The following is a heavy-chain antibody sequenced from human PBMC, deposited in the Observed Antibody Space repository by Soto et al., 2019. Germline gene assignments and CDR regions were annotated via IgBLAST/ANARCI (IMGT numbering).Heavy chain of an antibody. J-gene: IGHJ4*02. CDR2: ISYDGSNK. CDR1: GFTFSSYA. V-gene: IGHV3-30-3*01. CDR3: ARDIGSPSWIQLWSFGGLIDY. Sequence: QVQLVESGGGVVQPGRSLRLSCAASGFTFSSYAMHWVRQAPGKGLEWVAVISYDGSNKYYADSVKGRFTISRDNSKNTLYLQMNSLRAEDTAVYYCARDIGSPSWIQLWSFGGLIDYWGQGTLVTVSS. D-gene: IGHD5-18*01.